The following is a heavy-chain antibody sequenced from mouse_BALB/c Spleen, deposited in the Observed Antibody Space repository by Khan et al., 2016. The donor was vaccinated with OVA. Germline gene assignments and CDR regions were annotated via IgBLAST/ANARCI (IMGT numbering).Heavy chain of an antibody. V-gene: IGHV9-3-1*01. CDR2: INTYTGEP. Sequence: QIQLVQSGPELKKPGETVKISCKASGYTFTKYGMNWVKQAPGKGLKWMGWINTYTGEPTYVDDFKGRFAFSLETSASTAYLQINDLKDEDTATYFCESGGYWYFDYWGAGTTVTVSS. D-gene: IGHD1-1*02. CDR1: GYTFTKYG. CDR3: ESGGYWYFDY. J-gene: IGHJ1*01.